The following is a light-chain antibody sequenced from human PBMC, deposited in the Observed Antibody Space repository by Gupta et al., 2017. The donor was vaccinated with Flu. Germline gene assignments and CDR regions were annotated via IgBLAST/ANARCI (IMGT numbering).Light chain of an antibody. J-gene: IGKJ1*01. CDR3: QQSDSTPWT. Sequence: GDRVTMTCRASQSISNYLNWYQQKPGKAPKLLIYAASSLKSGVPSRFSGSGSGTDFTVTISSLQPEEFATYYCQQSDSTPWTFGQGTKVEIK. V-gene: IGKV1-39*01. CDR1: QSISNY. CDR2: AAS.